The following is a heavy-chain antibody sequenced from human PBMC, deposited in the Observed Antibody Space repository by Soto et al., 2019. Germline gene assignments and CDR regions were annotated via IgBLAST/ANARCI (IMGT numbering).Heavy chain of an antibody. CDR2: INHSGST. Sequence: SETLSLTCAVYGGSSSGYYWSWIRQPPGKGLEWIGEINHSGSTNYNPSLKSRVTISVDTSKNQFSLKLSSVTAADTAVYYCARGGGSYYIHYWGQGTLVTSPQ. D-gene: IGHD1-26*01. J-gene: IGHJ4*02. V-gene: IGHV4-34*01. CDR1: GGSSSGYY. CDR3: ARGGGSYYIHY.